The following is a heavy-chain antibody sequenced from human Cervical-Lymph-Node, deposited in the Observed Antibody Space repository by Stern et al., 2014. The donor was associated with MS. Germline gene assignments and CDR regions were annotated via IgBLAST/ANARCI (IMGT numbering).Heavy chain of an antibody. D-gene: IGHD3-22*01. J-gene: IGHJ3*02. V-gene: IGHV3-21*01. CDR3: ARDSGGNYYDSSGYHNDAFDI. Sequence: EMQLVESGGGLVKPGGSLRLSCAASGFTFSSYSMNWVRQAPGKGLEWVSSISSSSSYIYYADSVKGRFTISRDNAKNSLYLQMNSLRAEDTAVYYCARDSGGNYYDSSGYHNDAFDIWGQGTMVTVSS. CDR2: ISSSSSYI. CDR1: GFTFSSYS.